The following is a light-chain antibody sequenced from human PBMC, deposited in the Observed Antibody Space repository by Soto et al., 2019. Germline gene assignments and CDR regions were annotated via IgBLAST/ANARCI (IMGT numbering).Light chain of an antibody. CDR1: QSISNW. CDR2: AAS. V-gene: IGKV1-9*01. CDR3: QQVESYPST. J-gene: IGKJ4*01. Sequence: DIQLTQSPSTLPASVGDRVTITCRASQSISNWLAWYQQKPGKAPKLLIYAASSLQSGVPSRFSGSGFGTDFTLTITSLQPEDFATYYCQQVESYPSTFGGGTKVEMK.